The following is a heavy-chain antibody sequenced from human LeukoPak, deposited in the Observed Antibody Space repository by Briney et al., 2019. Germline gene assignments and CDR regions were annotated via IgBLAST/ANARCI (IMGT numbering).Heavy chain of an antibody. CDR3: ARDGFVVVVPAAIGSDAFDI. CDR2: ISSSSSYI. J-gene: IGHJ3*02. CDR1: GFTFSSYS. V-gene: IGHV3-21*01. Sequence: GGSLRLSCAASGFTFSSYSMNWVRQAPGKGLEWVSSISSSSSYIYYADSVKGRFTISRDSAKNSLYLQMNSLRAEDTAVYYCARDGFVVVVPAAIGSDAFDIWGQGTMVTVSS. D-gene: IGHD2-2*01.